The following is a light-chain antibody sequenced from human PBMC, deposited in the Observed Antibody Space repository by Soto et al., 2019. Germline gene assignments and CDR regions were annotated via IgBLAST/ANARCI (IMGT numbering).Light chain of an antibody. CDR2: SNN. J-gene: IGLJ1*01. CDR1: SSNIGSNT. Sequence: QSVLTQPPSASGTPGQMVTMSCSGSSSNIGSNTVNWYQQLPGTAPKLLIYSNNQRPSGVPDRFSGSKSGTSASLAISGLQSEDEADYYCAAWDDSLNGPYVFGTGTKVTVL. CDR3: AAWDDSLNGPYV. V-gene: IGLV1-44*01.